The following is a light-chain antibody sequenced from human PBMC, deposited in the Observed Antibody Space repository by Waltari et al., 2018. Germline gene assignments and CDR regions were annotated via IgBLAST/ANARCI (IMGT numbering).Light chain of an antibody. J-gene: IGKJ2*01. V-gene: IGKV1-5*03. CDR1: QSISSW. CDR3: QQYNTYHYT. Sequence: DIQMTQSPSTLSASVGDRVTITCRASQSISSWLAWYQQKPGKAPKLLIYAASTLETGVPSRFSGSGSGTEFTLSISSLQPDDFATYYCQQYNTYHYTFGQGTKLEIK. CDR2: AAS.